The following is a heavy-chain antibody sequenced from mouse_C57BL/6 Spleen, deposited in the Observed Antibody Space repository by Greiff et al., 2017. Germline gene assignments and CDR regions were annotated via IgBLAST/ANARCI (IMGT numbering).Heavy chain of an antibody. D-gene: IGHD4-1*01. CDR1: GYTFTDYE. J-gene: IGHJ2*01. CDR2: IDPETGGT. V-gene: IGHV1-15*01. Sequence: QVHVKQSGAELVRPGASVTLSCKASGYTFTDYEMHWVKQTPVHGLEWIGAIDPETGGTAYNQKFKGKAILTADKSSSTAYMELRSLTSEDSAVYYCTRWDHGGTGYWGQGTTLTVSS. CDR3: TRWDHGGTGY.